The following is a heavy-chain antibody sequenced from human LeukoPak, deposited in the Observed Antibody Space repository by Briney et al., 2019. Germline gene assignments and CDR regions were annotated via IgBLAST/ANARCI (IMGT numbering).Heavy chain of an antibody. CDR1: GFTFSSYA. D-gene: IGHD2-15*01. CDR3: AKVRSAVVAAATNY. CDR2: ISGSGGST. V-gene: IGHV3-23*01. Sequence: GGSLRLSCAASGFTFSSYATSWVRQAPRKGLERVSAISGSGGSTYYADSAKGRFTISRDNSNNTLYLQMNSLRAEDTAIYFCAKVRSAVVAAATNYWGQGTLGTVSS. J-gene: IGHJ4*02.